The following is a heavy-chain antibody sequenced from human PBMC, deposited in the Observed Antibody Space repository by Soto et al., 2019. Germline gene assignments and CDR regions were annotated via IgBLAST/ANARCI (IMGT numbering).Heavy chain of an antibody. D-gene: IGHD1-1*01. J-gene: IGHJ4*02. CDR2: IYYSGST. Sequence: PSETLSLTCTVSGGSISSYYWSWIRQPPGKGLEWIGYIYYSGSTNYNPSLKSRVTISVDTSKNQFSLKLSSVTAADTAVYYCARGYWNEAYYFDYWGQGTLVTVSS. CDR3: ARGYWNEAYYFDY. CDR1: GGSISSYY. V-gene: IGHV4-59*01.